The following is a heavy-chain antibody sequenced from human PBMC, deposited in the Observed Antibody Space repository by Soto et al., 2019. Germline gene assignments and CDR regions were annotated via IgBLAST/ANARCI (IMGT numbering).Heavy chain of an antibody. Sequence: QVQLVQSGAAVKKPGSSVKVSCKASGGTFSSYAISWVRQAPGQGLEWMGGIIPIFGTANYAQKFQGRVTITADESTSRAYMEMRSLRSEDTAVYYCARVYSRCQGGMDVWGQGTTVTVSS. J-gene: IGHJ6*02. D-gene: IGHD5-18*01. CDR2: IIPIFGTA. CDR3: ARVYSRCQGGMDV. CDR1: GGTFSSYA. V-gene: IGHV1-69*12.